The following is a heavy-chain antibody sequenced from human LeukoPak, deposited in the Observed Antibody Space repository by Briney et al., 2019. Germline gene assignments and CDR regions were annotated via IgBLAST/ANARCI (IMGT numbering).Heavy chain of an antibody. CDR3: ARRRPPMIGNWFDP. CDR1: GYTFTSYD. CDR2: MNPNSGNT. J-gene: IGHJ5*02. D-gene: IGHD3-16*01. Sequence: ASVKVSCKASGYTFTSYDINWVRQATGQGLEWMGWMNPNSGNTGYAQKFQGRVTMTRNTSISTAYMELSSLRSEDTAVYYSARRRPPMIGNWFDPWGQGTLVTVSS. V-gene: IGHV1-8*01.